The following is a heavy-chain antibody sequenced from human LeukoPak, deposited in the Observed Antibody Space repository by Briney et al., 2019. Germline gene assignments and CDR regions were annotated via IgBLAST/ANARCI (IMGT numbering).Heavy chain of an antibody. CDR2: ISAYNGNT. Sequence: GASVKVSCKASGGTFSSYAISWVRQAPGQGLEWMGWISAYNGNTNYAQKLQGRVTMTTDTSTSTAYMELRSLRSDDTAVYYCARVRCSSTSCYTADYWGQGTLVTVSS. J-gene: IGHJ4*02. V-gene: IGHV1-18*01. D-gene: IGHD2-2*02. CDR3: ARVRCSSTSCYTADY. CDR1: GGTFSSYA.